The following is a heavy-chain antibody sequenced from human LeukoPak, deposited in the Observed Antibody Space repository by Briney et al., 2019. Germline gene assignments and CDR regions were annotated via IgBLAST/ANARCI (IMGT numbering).Heavy chain of an antibody. Sequence: RPGGSLRLSCAATGFTFDDYGMSGVRQAPGKGLEWVSGINWNGGSTGYADSVKGRFTISRDNAKDSLYLQMNSLRAEDTAVYYWGRSRRVGTSPFYGTDVWGQGTTVTVSS. CDR3: GRSRRVGTSPFYGTDV. CDR1: GFTFDDYG. J-gene: IGHJ6*02. V-gene: IGHV3-20*04. D-gene: IGHD5-12*01. CDR2: INWNGGST.